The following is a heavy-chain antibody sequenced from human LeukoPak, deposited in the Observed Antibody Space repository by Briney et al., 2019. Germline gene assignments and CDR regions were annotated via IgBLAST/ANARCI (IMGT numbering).Heavy chain of an antibody. V-gene: IGHV3-73*01. CDR3: TRGWGGRWLQFSGDAFDI. J-gene: IGHJ3*02. CDR1: GFTFSGSA. Sequence: PGGSLRLSCAASGFTFSGSAMHWVRQASGKGLEWVGRIRSKANSYATAYAASVKGRFTISRDDSKNTAYLQMNSLKTEDTAVYYCTRGWGGRWLQFSGDAFDIWGQGTMVTVSS. D-gene: IGHD5-24*01. CDR2: IRSKANSYAT.